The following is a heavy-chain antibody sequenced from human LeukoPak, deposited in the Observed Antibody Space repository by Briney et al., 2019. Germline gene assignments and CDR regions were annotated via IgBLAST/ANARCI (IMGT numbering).Heavy chain of an antibody. J-gene: IGHJ4*02. CDR2: INHSGST. Sequence: PSETLSLTCAVYGGSFSGYYWSWIRQPPGKGLEWIGEINHSGSTNYNPSLKSRVTISVDTSKNQFSLKLSSVTAADTAVYYCARDPSIVGATPFDYWGQGTLVTVSS. V-gene: IGHV4-34*01. D-gene: IGHD1-26*01. CDR1: GGSFSGYY. CDR3: ARDPSIVGATPFDY.